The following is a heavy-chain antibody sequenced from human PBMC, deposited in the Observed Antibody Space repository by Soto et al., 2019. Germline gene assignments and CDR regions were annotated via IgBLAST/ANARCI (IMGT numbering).Heavy chain of an antibody. Sequence: EVQLLESGGGLVQPGGSLRLSCAASGFTFSSYAMSWVRQAPGKGLEWVSAISGSGGSTYYADSVKGRFTISRDNSKNTLYLQMNSLRAEDTAVYYCAKDRAARSLTGLYYYMDVLGKGTTVTVSS. CDR3: AKDRAARSLTGLYYYMDV. CDR1: GFTFSSYA. D-gene: IGHD6-6*01. J-gene: IGHJ6*03. V-gene: IGHV3-23*01. CDR2: ISGSGGST.